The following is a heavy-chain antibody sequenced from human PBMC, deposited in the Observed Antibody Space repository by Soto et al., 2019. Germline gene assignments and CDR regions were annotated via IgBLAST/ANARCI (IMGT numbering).Heavy chain of an antibody. D-gene: IGHD1-7*01. J-gene: IGHJ4*02. V-gene: IGHV3-53*01. CDR3: ARGTQRNYIYFY. Sequence: PGGSLRLSCTASGFSVSGKFMTWVRQAPGKGLEWVSVISSDSSTYYADSVKGRFIISRDSSQNIVFLQMNGLGVEDTAIYYCARGTQRNYIYFYWGQGTLVTVSS. CDR2: ISSDSST. CDR1: GFSVSGKF.